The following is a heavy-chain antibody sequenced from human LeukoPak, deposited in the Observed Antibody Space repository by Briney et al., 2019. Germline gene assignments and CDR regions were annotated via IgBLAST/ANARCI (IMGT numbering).Heavy chain of an antibody. Sequence: SETLSLTCSVAGGSISSGGYYWAWIRQPPGKGLEWIGYIYHNGNTDYNPSLKSRLIILIDKSKNQISLKLSSVTAADTAVYYCAGYFDRGGWFDPXGXXTLVTVSS. CDR1: GGSISSGGYY. D-gene: IGHD3-9*01. CDR2: IYHNGNT. V-gene: IGHV4-30-2*01. CDR3: AGYFDRGGWFDP. J-gene: IGHJ5*02.